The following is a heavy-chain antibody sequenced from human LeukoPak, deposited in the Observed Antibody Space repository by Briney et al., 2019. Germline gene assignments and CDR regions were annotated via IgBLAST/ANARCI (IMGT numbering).Heavy chain of an antibody. J-gene: IGHJ4*02. V-gene: IGHV4-4*07. CDR2: IYTSGST. Sequence: RSETLSLTCTVSGGSISSYYWSWIRQPAGKGLEWIGRIYTSGSTNYNPSLKSRVTMSVDTSKNQFSLKLSSVTAADTAVYYCARARAYYDSSGYYYPIVYFDYWGQGTLVTVSS. CDR3: ARARAYYDSSGYYYPIVYFDY. D-gene: IGHD3-22*01. CDR1: GGSISSYY.